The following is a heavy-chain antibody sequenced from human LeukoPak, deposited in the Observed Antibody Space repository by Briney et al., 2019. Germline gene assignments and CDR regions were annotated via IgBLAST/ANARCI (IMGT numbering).Heavy chain of an antibody. CDR2: IYYSGST. D-gene: IGHD3-16*02. V-gene: IGHV4-59*01. Sequence: NASETLSLTCTVSGGSISSYYWSWIRQPPGKGLEWIGYIYYSGSTNYNPSLKSRVTISVDTSKNQFSLKLSSVTAADTAVYYCARAGLGDYVWGSYRRLGAFDIWGQGTMVTVSS. J-gene: IGHJ3*02. CDR3: ARAGLGDYVWGSYRRLGAFDI. CDR1: GGSISSYY.